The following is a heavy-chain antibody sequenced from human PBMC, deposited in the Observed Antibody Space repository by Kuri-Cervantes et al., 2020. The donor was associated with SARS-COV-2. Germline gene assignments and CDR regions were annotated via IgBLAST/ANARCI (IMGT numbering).Heavy chain of an antibody. D-gene: IGHD2-15*01. CDR2: INHSGST. J-gene: IGHJ6*02. V-gene: IGHV4-34*01. CDR1: GGSFSGYY. CDR3: ARTGLPGWYYYYGMDV. Sequence: ESLKISCAVYGGSFSGYYWSWIRQPPGKGLEWIGEINHSGSTNYNPSLKSRVTISVDTSKNQFSLKLSSVTAADTAVYYCARTGLPGWYYYYGMDVWGQGTTVTVSS.